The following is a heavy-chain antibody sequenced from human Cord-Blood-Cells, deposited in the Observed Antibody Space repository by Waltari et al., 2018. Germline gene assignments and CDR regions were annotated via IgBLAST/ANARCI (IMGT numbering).Heavy chain of an antibody. CDR2: IYDSGST. D-gene: IGHD1-26*01. J-gene: IGHJ4*02. CDR3: ARGAVGATQVFDY. V-gene: IGHV4-59*01. CDR1: GATISSYY. Sequence: QVQLQESGPGLVQPSEPPSLTCTVSGATISSYYWRGIRQPPGKGLEWIGYIYDSGSTNYDPSLKSRVTISVDSSKNQFSLKLSSVTAADTAVYFCARGAVGATQVFDYWCQGTLVTVSS.